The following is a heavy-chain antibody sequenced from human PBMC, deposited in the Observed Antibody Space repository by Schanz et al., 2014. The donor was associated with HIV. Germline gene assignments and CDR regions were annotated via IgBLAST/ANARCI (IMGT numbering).Heavy chain of an antibody. CDR1: GFTFNSYG. D-gene: IGHD6-6*01. V-gene: IGHV3-30*18. CDR2: MSYDGTKK. J-gene: IGHJ4*02. Sequence: QVQLVESGGGVVQPGRSLRVSCAASGFTFNSYGMHWVRQAPGKGLGWVAVMSYDGTKKHYADSVRGRITISRDNSKNTLYLQMNSLRADDTAVYYCAKGWRGYSISSWVDYWGQGSLVTVSS. CDR3: AKGWRGYSISSWVDY.